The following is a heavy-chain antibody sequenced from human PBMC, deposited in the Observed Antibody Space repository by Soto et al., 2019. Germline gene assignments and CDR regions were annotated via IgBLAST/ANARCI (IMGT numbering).Heavy chain of an antibody. Sequence: GGSLRLSCAASGFTFSSYAMSWVRQAPGKGLEWVSAISGSGGSTYYADSVKGRFTISRDNSKNTLYLQMNSLRAEDTAVYYCATNYDILTGYPDYWGQGTLVTVSS. V-gene: IGHV3-23*01. CDR3: ATNYDILTGYPDY. D-gene: IGHD3-9*01. J-gene: IGHJ4*02. CDR1: GFTFSSYA. CDR2: ISGSGGST.